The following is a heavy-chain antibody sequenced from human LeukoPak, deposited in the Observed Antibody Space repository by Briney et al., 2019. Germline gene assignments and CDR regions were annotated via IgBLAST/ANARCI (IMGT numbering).Heavy chain of an antibody. CDR2: IRQDGSEK. Sequence: GGSLRLSCAASGFTFSNYWMSWVRQAPGKGLEWVANIRQDGSEKYYVDSVKGRFTISRDNAKNSLYLQMNSLRAEDTAVYYCARHYNWNYLDDYYYYMDVWGKGTTVTVSS. V-gene: IGHV3-7*04. J-gene: IGHJ6*03. CDR1: GFTFSNYW. CDR3: ARHYNWNYLDDYYYYMDV. D-gene: IGHD1-7*01.